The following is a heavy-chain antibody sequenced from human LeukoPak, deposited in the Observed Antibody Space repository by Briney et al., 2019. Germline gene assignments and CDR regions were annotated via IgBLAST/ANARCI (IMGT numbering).Heavy chain of an antibody. CDR3: ARRTFGGVIKY. V-gene: IGHV4-39*07. Sequence: SETLSLTCTVSGGSISSSSYYWGWIRQPPGKGLEWIGSIYYTGSTYYNPSLKSRVTISVDTSKNQFSLKLSSVTAADTAVYYCARRTFGGVIKYWGQGTLVTVSS. D-gene: IGHD3-16*01. CDR1: GGSISSSSYY. CDR2: IYYTGST. J-gene: IGHJ4*02.